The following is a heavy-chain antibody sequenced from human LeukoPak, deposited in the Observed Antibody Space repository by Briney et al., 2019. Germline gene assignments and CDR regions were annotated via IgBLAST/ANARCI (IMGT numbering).Heavy chain of an antibody. D-gene: IGHD3-9*01. CDR2: IYTSGST. J-gene: IGHJ4*02. Sequence: SETLSLTCTVSGGSISSYYWSWIRQPAGKGLEWIGRIYTSGSTNYNPSLKSRVTMSVDRSKNQFSLKLSSVTAADTAVYYCARSRYFDWPYTQGYFDYWGQGTLVTVSS. V-gene: IGHV4-4*07. CDR3: ARSRYFDWPYTQGYFDY. CDR1: GGSISSYY.